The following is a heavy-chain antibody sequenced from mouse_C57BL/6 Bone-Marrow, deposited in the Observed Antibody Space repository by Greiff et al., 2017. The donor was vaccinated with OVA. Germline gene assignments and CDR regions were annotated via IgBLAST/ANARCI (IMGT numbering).Heavy chain of an antibody. CDR1: GYTFTGYW. Sequence: QVSMQRAVAELMKPGASVNLSFHSTGYTFTGYWIEWVKQRPGHGLEWIGEILPGSCSPNYNEKFKGKATFTADTSSNTACMQLSSLTTEDSAIYYCARPAWFAYWGQGTLVTVSA. J-gene: IGHJ3*01. V-gene: IGHV1-9*01. CDR3: ARPAWFAY. CDR2: ILPGSCSP.